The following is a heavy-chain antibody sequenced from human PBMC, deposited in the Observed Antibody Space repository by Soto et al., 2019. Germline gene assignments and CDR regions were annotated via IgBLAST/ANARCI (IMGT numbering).Heavy chain of an antibody. V-gene: IGHV4-59*08. CDR1: GGSISSYY. D-gene: IGHD3-3*01. J-gene: IGHJ6*03. CDR2: IYYSGST. CDR3: ARQRRSDYDFWSGPTQDYMDV. Sequence: SETLSLTCTVSGGSISSYYWSWIRQPPGKGLEWIGYIYYSGSTNYNPSLKSRVTISVDTSKNQFSLKLSSVTAADTAVYYCARQRRSDYDFWSGPTQDYMDVWGKGTTVTVSS.